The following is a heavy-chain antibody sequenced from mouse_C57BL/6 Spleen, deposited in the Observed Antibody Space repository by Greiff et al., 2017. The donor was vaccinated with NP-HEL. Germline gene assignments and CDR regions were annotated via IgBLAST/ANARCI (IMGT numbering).Heavy chain of an antibody. D-gene: IGHD2-5*01. J-gene: IGHJ1*03. V-gene: IGHV5-17*01. CDR2: ISSGSSTI. CDR1: GFTFSDYG. Sequence: VQVVESGGGLVKPGGSLKLSCAASGFTFSDYGMHWVRQAPEKGLEWVAYISSGSSTIYYADTVKGRFTISRDNAKNTLFLQMTSLRSEDTAMYYCARRYSNYVDWYFDVWGTGTTVTVSS. CDR3: ARRYSNYVDWYFDV.